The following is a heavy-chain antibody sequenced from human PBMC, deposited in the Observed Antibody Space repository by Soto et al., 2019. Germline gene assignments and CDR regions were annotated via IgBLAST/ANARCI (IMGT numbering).Heavy chain of an antibody. V-gene: IGHV4-4*02. D-gene: IGHD6-13*01. J-gene: IGHJ5*02. Sequence: QVQLQGSAQGRVNPSGPLSLTCAVSGASINNSHWGSWARQTQGRGRGWFGETYHSGTTNYNPSLKTRVTISIDKSKNQFSLKMNSVTAADTAVYYCAREVNSSPARGPNWFDPWGQGTLVTVSS. CDR3: AREVNSSPARGPNWFDP. CDR2: TYHSGTT. CDR1: GASINNSHW.